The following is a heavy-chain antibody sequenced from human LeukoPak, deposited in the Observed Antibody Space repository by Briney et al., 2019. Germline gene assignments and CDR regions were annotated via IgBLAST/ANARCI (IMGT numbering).Heavy chain of an antibody. J-gene: IGHJ3*02. D-gene: IGHD3-22*01. CDR2: IYYSGST. CDR1: GGSISSYY. Sequence: SETLSLTCTVSGGSISSYYWSWIRQPPGKGLEWIGYIYYSGSTNYNPSLKSRVTISVDTSKNQFSLKLSSVTAADTAVYYCARDRDYYDSSGYYSAFDIWGQGTMVTVSS. CDR3: ARDRDYYDSSGYYSAFDI. V-gene: IGHV4-59*01.